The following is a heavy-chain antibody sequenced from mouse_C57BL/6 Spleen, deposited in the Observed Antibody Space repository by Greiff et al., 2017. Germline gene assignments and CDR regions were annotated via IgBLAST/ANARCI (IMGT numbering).Heavy chain of an antibody. Sequence: EVQRVESGGGLVKPGGSLKLSCAASGFTFSDYGMHWVRQAPEKGLEWVAYISSGSSTIYYADTVKGRFTISRDNAKNTLFLQMTSLRSEDTAMYYCARGYYDYEGYFDYWGQGTTLTVSS. J-gene: IGHJ2*01. V-gene: IGHV5-17*01. CDR2: ISSGSSTI. CDR3: ARGYYDYEGYFDY. D-gene: IGHD2-4*01. CDR1: GFTFSDYG.